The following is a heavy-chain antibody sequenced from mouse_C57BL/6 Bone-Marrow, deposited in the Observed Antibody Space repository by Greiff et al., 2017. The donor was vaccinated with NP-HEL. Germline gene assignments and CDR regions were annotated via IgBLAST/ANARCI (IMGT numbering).Heavy chain of an antibody. V-gene: IGHV1-81*01. D-gene: IGHD1-1*01. Sequence: VQLQQSGAELARPGASVKLSCKASGYTFTSYGISWVKQRTGQGLEWIGEIYPRSGNTYYNAKFKGKATLTADKSSRTAYMELRSLTSEDSAVYFCARNYYGSSHPLDYWGQGTTLTVSS. CDR2: IYPRSGNT. CDR1: GYTFTSYG. J-gene: IGHJ2*01. CDR3: ARNYYGSSHPLDY.